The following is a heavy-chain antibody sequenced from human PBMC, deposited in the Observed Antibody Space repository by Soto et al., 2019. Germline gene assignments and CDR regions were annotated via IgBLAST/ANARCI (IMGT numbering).Heavy chain of an antibody. CDR3: ARTEYDTSGYYYVVY. CDR2: ISYDGSTK. D-gene: IGHD3-22*01. V-gene: IGHV3-30-3*01. J-gene: IGHJ4*02. CDR1: GFTFSSFS. Sequence: PGGSLSLSCAASGFTFSSFSLHWVRQAPGKGLEWLALISYDGSTKYNADSVKGRFTVSRDNSNNTLYLQLSSLRPEDTAVYYCARTEYDTSGYYYVVYWGQGTLVTVSS.